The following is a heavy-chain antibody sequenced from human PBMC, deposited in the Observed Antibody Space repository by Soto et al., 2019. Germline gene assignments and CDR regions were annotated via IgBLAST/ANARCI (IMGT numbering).Heavy chain of an antibody. D-gene: IGHD3-3*02. V-gene: IGHV1-69*01. CDR2: IIPIFGTA. Sequence: QVQLVQSGAEVKKPGSSVKVSCKASGGTFSSYAISWVRQAPGQGLEWMGGIIPIFGTANYAQKFQGRVTITRDESTSTAYMELSSLRSEDMAVDYCAFLSRSPPNRPPPPEWGQGTLVTVSS. J-gene: IGHJ4*02. CDR3: AFLSRSPPNRPPPPE. CDR1: GGTFSSYA.